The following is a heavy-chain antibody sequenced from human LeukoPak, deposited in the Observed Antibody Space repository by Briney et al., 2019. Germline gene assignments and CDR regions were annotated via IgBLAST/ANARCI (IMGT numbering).Heavy chain of an antibody. CDR2: INPNSGGT. CDR3: ARESGEYYGSGSYYRNWFDP. V-gene: IGHV1-2*04. D-gene: IGHD3-10*01. Sequence: ASVKVSCKASGYTFTGYYMHWVRQAPGQGLEWMGWINPNSGGTNYAQKFQGWVTMTRDTSISTAYMELSRLRSDDTAVYYCARESGEYYGSGSYYRNWFDPWGQGTLVTVSS. CDR1: GYTFTGYY. J-gene: IGHJ5*02.